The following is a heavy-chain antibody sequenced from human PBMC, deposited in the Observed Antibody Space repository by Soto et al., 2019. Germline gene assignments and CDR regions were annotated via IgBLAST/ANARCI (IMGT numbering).Heavy chain of an antibody. CDR3: ARTASRWSQSPQVRFDY. CDR1: GGTFSSYA. J-gene: IGHJ4*02. CDR2: SIPIFGTA. D-gene: IGHD6-13*01. V-gene: IGHV1-69*01. Sequence: QVQLVQSGAEVKKPGSSVKVSCKASGGTFSSYAISWVRQAPGQGLEWMGGSIPIFGTANYAQKFQGRVTITADESTSTAYMELSSLRSEDTAVYYCARTASRWSQSPQVRFDYWGQGTLVTVSS.